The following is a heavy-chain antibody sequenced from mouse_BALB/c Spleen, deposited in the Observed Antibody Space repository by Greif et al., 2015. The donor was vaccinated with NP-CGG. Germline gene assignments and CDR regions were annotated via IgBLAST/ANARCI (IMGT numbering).Heavy chain of an antibody. V-gene: IGHV7-3*02. J-gene: IGHJ3*01. Sequence: EVMLVESGGGLVQPGGSLRLSCATSGFIFTDYYMSWVRQPPGKALEWLGFIRNKANGYTTEYSASVKGRFTISRDNSQSILYLQMNTLRAEDSATYYCARDYGNYVRFAYWGQGTLVTVSA. CDR2: IRNKANGYTT. CDR1: GFIFTDYY. CDR3: ARDYGNYVRFAY. D-gene: IGHD2-1*01.